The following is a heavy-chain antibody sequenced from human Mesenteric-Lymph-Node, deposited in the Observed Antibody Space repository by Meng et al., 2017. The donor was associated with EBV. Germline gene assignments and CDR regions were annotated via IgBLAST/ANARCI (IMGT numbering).Heavy chain of an antibody. CDR1: GDSISGGGYY. Sequence: QVQLQESGPGLLKPSPSLSLTCGVSGDSISGGGYYWSWIRQPPGKGLEWIGYISYSGNTYYNTSLKSRLTISLDTSKNQFSLKLKSVTAADTAVYYCARALYSGYDYFDWGQGTLVTVSS. CDR2: ISYSGNT. D-gene: IGHD5-12*01. J-gene: IGHJ1*01. CDR3: ARALYSGYDYFD. V-gene: IGHV4-30-4*01.